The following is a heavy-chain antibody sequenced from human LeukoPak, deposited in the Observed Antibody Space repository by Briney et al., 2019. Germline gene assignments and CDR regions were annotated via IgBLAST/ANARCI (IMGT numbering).Heavy chain of an antibody. V-gene: IGHV1-8*01. J-gene: IGHJ5*02. Sequence: ASVKVSCKASGYTFTSYDINWVRQATGQGLEWMGWMNPNSGNTGYAQKFQGRVTMTRNTSISTAYVELSSLRSEDTAVYYCARAPSYDFWSGYSDPNAPNWFDPWGQGTLVTVSS. CDR3: ARAPSYDFWSGYSDPNAPNWFDP. CDR1: GYTFTSYD. CDR2: MNPNSGNT. D-gene: IGHD3-3*01.